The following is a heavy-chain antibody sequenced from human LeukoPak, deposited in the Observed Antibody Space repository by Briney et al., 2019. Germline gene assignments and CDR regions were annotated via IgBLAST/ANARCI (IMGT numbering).Heavy chain of an antibody. CDR2: ISGSGANT. D-gene: IGHD6-13*01. CDR1: GFTFSTYS. V-gene: IGHV3-23*01. Sequence: GGSLRLSCAASGFTFSTYSMSWVRLAPGKGLEWVSGISGSGANTYYADSVKGRFTISRDNSKNTLYLQMNSLRAEDTAVFYCAKYPASGGYFDYWGQGTLVTVYS. J-gene: IGHJ4*02. CDR3: AKYPASGGYFDY.